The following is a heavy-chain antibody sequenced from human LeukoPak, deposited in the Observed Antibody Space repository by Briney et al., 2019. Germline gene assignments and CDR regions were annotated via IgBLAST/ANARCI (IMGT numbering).Heavy chain of an antibody. D-gene: IGHD1-14*01. J-gene: IGHJ4*02. CDR1: GFTFSNYW. CDR3: ARNQRRLDY. Sequence: GGSLRLSCAASGFTFSNYWMTWVRQAPGKGLELVANIKQDGSEKYYVDSVKGRFTISRDNAKNSLYLQMNSQRAEDTAVYYCARNQRRLDYWGQGTLVTVSS. V-gene: IGHV3-7*01. CDR2: IKQDGSEK.